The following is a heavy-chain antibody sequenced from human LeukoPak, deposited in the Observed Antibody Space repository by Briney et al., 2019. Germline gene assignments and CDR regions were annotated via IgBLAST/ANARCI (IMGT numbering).Heavy chain of an antibody. D-gene: IGHD6-19*01. Sequence: SETLSLTCKISGGSISSSTYYWAWIRQPPGKGLEWIGSIYYGGNTYYNPSLQSRITMSVDTSKNQFSLRLSSVTAADTAVYYCARSLAVAGPYYFDYWGQGTLVTVSS. CDR1: GGSISSSTYY. CDR3: ARSLAVAGPYYFDY. V-gene: IGHV4-39*07. CDR2: IYYGGNT. J-gene: IGHJ4*02.